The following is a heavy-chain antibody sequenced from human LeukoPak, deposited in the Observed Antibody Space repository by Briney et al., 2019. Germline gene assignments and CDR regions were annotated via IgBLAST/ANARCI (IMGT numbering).Heavy chain of an antibody. V-gene: IGHV1-2*02. CDR2: MEPKSGGT. J-gene: IGHJ4*02. CDR1: GYTFSDYY. Sequence: ASVKVSCKSSGYTFSDYYLHWVRQAPGQGLEWMGWMEPKSGGTKYAQKFQGRVAMTRDTSISTAYMELSSLRSDDTAVYYCARDGESSGSDDFDYWGQGTLVTVSS. D-gene: IGHD1-26*01. CDR3: ARDGESSGSDDFDY.